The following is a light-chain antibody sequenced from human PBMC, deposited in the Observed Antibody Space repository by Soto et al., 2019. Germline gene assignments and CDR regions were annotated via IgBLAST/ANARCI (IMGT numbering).Light chain of an antibody. J-gene: IGLJ3*02. CDR1: SSDVGGYDY. CDR2: GVS. V-gene: IGLV2-14*03. CDR3: SSYTNSITHV. Sequence: QSVLTQPASVSGSPGQSITISCTGTSSDVGGYDYVSWYQQHPGKAPKLMIYGVSNRPSGVSNRFSGSKSGNTASLTISGLQAEDEDDYYCSSYTNSITHVFVGGTKVTVL.